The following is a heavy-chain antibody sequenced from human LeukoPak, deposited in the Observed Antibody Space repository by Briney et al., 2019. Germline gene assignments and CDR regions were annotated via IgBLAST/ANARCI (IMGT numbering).Heavy chain of an antibody. Sequence: GGSLSLSCAASGFTFRTYAMSWVRQAPGRALKWVSGISVIGGRTHYADSVKGRFSISRDNSKNTLYLQMNSLRAEDTAVYYCAKGGGDFLYHFDYWGQGTLVTVAS. V-gene: IGHV3-23*01. J-gene: IGHJ4*02. D-gene: IGHD2-21*02. CDR1: GFTFRTYA. CDR3: AKGGGDFLYHFDY. CDR2: ISVIGGRT.